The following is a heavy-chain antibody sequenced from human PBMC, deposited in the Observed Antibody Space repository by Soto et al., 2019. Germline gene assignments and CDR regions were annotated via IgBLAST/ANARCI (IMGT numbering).Heavy chain of an antibody. Sequence: ASETLSLTCTVSGGSVSNSNYYGGWIRQSPGKGLVWIVIVYYRGRSYSKSSVKSRVTISVDTSKNQFSLNLNSVTASDTAVYFCVSQRTSVLTQACFDYWGPGALVTVSS. CDR2: VYYRGRS. V-gene: IGHV4-39*01. J-gene: IGHJ4*02. CDR1: GGSVSNSNYY. D-gene: IGHD2-8*01. CDR3: VSQRTSVLTQACFDY.